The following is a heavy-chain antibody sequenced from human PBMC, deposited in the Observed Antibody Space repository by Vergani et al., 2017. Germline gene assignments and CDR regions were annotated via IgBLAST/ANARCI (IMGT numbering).Heavy chain of an antibody. CDR2: IYPGDSDT. J-gene: IGHJ5*02. V-gene: IGHV5-51*03. Sequence: EVQLVQSGAEVKKPGESLKISCKGSGYSFTSYWIGWVRQMPGKGLEWMGIIYPGDSDTRYSPSFQGQVTISADKSISTAYLQWSSLKASDTAMYYCARSVYDFWSGYPLWWFDAWSQGTLVTVSS. CDR3: ARSVYDFWSGYPLWWFDA. D-gene: IGHD3-3*01. CDR1: GYSFTSYW.